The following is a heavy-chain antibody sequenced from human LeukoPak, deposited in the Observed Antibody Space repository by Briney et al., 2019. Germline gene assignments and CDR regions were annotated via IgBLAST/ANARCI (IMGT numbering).Heavy chain of an antibody. Sequence: PSPSQSLVCALSAPSISIGCYSSTWIRQPRGKGLQWLGYMYHRRTTHYNPSRKSPAPISLYRSNNQFSLKPSYVPAADTVMSYCARAGGGYSYGSRSPYIWFDLWGQGTLVSVS. CDR2: MYHRRTT. D-gene: IGHD5-18*01. V-gene: IGHV4-30-2*01. CDR1: APSISIGCYS. CDR3: ARAGGGYSYGSRSPYIWFDL. J-gene: IGHJ5*02.